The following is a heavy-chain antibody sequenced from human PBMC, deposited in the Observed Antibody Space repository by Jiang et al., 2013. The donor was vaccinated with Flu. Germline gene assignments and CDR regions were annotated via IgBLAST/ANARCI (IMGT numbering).Heavy chain of an antibody. D-gene: IGHD3-22*01. CDR3: ARDQVGGGYYDSSGPHPAGFDI. CDR2: IYYSGST. J-gene: IGHJ3*02. CDR1: GGSISSYY. V-gene: IGHV4-59*12. Sequence: TVSGGSISSYYWSWIRQPPGKGLEWIGYIYYSGSTNYNPSLKSRVTISVDKSKNQFSLKLSSVTAADTAVYYCARDQVGGGYYDSSGPHPAGFDIWGQGTMVTVSS.